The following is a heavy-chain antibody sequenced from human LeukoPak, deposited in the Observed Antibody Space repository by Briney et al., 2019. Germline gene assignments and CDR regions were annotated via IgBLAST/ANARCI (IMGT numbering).Heavy chain of an antibody. J-gene: IGHJ5*02. CDR2: ISSSSSYI. Sequence: GGSLRLSCAASGFTFSSYSMNWVRQAPGKGLEWVSSISSSSSYIYYADSVKGRFTISRDNAKNSLYLQMNSLRAEDTAVYYCARDLHRDYYGSGSTNNWFDPWGQGTLVTVSS. D-gene: IGHD3-10*01. V-gene: IGHV3-21*01. CDR1: GFTFSSYS. CDR3: ARDLHRDYYGSGSTNNWFDP.